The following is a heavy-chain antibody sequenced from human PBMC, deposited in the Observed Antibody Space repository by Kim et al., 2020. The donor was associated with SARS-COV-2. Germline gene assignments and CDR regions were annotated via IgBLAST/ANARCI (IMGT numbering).Heavy chain of an antibody. V-gene: IGHV4-34*01. CDR3: ARGPFLTMVRGVIITEEVYYFDY. D-gene: IGHD3-10*01. CDR1: GGSFSGYY. CDR2: INHSGST. J-gene: IGHJ4*02. Sequence: SETLSLTCAVYGGSFSGYYWSWIRQPPGKGLEWIGEINHSGSTNYNPSLKSRVTISVDTSKNQFSLKLSSVTAADTAVYYCARGPFLTMVRGVIITEEVYYFDYWGQGTLVTVSS.